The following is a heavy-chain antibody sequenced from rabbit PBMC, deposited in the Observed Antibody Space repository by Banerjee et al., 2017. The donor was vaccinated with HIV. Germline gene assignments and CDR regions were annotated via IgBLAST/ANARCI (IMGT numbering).Heavy chain of an antibody. CDR3: ARDNGGYGYAPAL. CDR1: GFTISSYY. CDR2: IYNSDGST. J-gene: IGHJ4*01. D-gene: IGHD6-1*01. V-gene: IGHV1S45*01. Sequence: QEHLEESGGDLVKPGASLTLTCTASGFTISSYYICWVRQAPGKGPEWIACIYNSDGSTYYASWAKGRFTISKTSSTVDLKMTSLTAADTATYFCARDNGGYGYAPALWGPGTLVTVS.